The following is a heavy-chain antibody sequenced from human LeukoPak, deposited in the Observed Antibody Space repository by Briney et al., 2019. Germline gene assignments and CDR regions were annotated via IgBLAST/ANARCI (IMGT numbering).Heavy chain of an antibody. CDR2: INHSGST. CDR3: ASERYYYDSSGYRFDY. CDR1: GGSFSGYY. D-gene: IGHD3-22*01. Sequence: PSETLSLTCAVYGGSFSGYYWSWIRQPPGKGLEWIGEINHSGSTNYNPSLKSRVTISVDTSKNRFSLKLSSVTAADTAVYYCASERYYYDSSGYRFDYWGQGTLVTVSS. V-gene: IGHV4-34*01. J-gene: IGHJ4*02.